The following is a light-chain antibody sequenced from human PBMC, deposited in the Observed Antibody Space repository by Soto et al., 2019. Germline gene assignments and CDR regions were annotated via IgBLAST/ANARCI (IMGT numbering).Light chain of an antibody. V-gene: IGKV3-20*01. CDR1: QSVSSSF. J-gene: IGKJ4*01. CDR2: GAS. Sequence: EIVLTQSPGTLSLSPGQRATLSCRASQSVSSSFLAWYQQEPGQAPRLLIYGASSRATGIPDRFSGSGSGTDVTLTISRLEPEDFAVYYCQQYDNSPLTFGGGTKVEIK. CDR3: QQYDNSPLT.